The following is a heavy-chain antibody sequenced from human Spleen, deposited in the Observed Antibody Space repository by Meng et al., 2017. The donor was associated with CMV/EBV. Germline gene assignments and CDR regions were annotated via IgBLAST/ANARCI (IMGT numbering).Heavy chain of an antibody. J-gene: IGHJ4*02. CDR3: ARGLGYSSGWKLFDY. V-gene: IGHV1-69*05. Sequence: SGGTLGGRALSWVRQAPGQGLEWMGGIIPMFATASYAQKFQGRVTITTDESTTTAYMELSSLRSEDTAVYYCARGLGYSSGWKLFDYWGQGTLVTVSS. CDR2: IIPMFATA. D-gene: IGHD6-19*01. CDR1: GGTLGGRA.